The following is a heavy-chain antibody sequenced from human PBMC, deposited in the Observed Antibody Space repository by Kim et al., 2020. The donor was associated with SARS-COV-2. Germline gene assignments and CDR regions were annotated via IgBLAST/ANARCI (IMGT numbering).Heavy chain of an antibody. Sequence: SETLSLTCTVSGGSVSSYYWSWIRQPPGKGLEWIGYIYYSGSTNYNPSLKSRVTISVDTSKNQFSLKLSSVTAADTAVYYCARGGGYSYGFDYWGQGTLVTVSS. CDR2: IYYSGST. D-gene: IGHD5-18*01. CDR1: GGSVSSYY. V-gene: IGHV4-59*02. CDR3: ARGGGYSYGFDY. J-gene: IGHJ4*02.